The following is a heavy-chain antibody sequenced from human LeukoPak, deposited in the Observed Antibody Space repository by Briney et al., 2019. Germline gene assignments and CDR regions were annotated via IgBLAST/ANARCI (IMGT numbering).Heavy chain of an antibody. J-gene: IGHJ5*02. V-gene: IGHV4-39*07. CDR3: ATILRGQKEAPGTSNWFDP. CDR1: GGSIRTSSYY. D-gene: IGHD3-9*01. Sequence: TPSETLSLTCTVSGGSIRTSSYYWGWIRLPPGKGLEWIGSIFYSGSTNYNPSLKSRVTISVDTSKNQFSLKLSSVTAADTAVYYCATILRGQKEAPGTSNWFDPWGQGTLVTVSS. CDR2: IFYSGST.